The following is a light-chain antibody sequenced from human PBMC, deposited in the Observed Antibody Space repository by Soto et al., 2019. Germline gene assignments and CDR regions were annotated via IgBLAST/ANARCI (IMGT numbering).Light chain of an antibody. Sequence: QPVLTQSPSASASLGASVKLTCTLSSGHSTYAIAWHQQQPEKGPRYLMKLNNDGSHTRGDGIPDRFSGSSSGAERYLTISSLQSEDEADYYCQTWGTGPRVFGGGTKLTVL. CDR2: LNNDGSH. CDR3: QTWGTGPRV. V-gene: IGLV4-69*01. CDR1: SGHSTYA. J-gene: IGLJ3*02.